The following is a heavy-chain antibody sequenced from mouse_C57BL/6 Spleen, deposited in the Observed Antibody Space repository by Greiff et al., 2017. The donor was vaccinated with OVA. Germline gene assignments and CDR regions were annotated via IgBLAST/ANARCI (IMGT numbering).Heavy chain of an antibody. CDR1: GYTFKSYG. J-gene: IGHJ4*01. D-gene: IGHD2-4*01. CDR3: ARCYDYDGVYYAMDY. Sequence: QVQLQQSGAELARPGASVKLSCKASGYTFKSYGISWVKQRTGQGLEWIGEIYPRSGNTYYNEKFKGKATLTADKSSSTAYMELRSLTSEDSAVYFCARCYDYDGVYYAMDYWGQGTSVTVSS. CDR2: IYPRSGNT. V-gene: IGHV1-81*01.